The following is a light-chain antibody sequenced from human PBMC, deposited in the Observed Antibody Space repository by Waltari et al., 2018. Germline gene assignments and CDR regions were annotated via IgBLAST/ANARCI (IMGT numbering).Light chain of an antibody. V-gene: IGLV1-44*01. Sequence: QSVLTQPPPASGTPGQRVTISCPGGSSNIGSNVVHWYQRLPGTAPRLLIYSNNQRPSGVPDRFSGSKSGTSASLAISGLQPDDEADYYCATWDDRLTGVLFGGGTKVTVL. CDR3: ATWDDRLTGVL. J-gene: IGLJ3*02. CDR1: SSNIGSNV. CDR2: SNN.